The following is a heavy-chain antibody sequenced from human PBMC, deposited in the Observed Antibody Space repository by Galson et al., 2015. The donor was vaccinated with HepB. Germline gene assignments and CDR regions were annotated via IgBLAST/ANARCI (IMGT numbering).Heavy chain of an antibody. V-gene: IGHV3-30*04. Sequence: SLRLSCAASGFTFNTYAMHWVRQAPGKGLEWVAVTSYDGSNKYNADSVKGRFTISRDNSKNTLYLQMNSLRPEDTALYYCAREELIAAAGYYFDYWGQGTLVTVSS. CDR3: AREELIAAAGYYFDY. CDR2: TSYDGSNK. J-gene: IGHJ4*02. CDR1: GFTFNTYA. D-gene: IGHD6-13*01.